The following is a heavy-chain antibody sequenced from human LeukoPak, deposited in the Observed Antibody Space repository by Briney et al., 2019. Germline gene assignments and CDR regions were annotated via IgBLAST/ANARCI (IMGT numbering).Heavy chain of an antibody. CDR2: IYYTGST. D-gene: IGHD6-19*01. V-gene: IGHV4-61*01. J-gene: IGHJ4*02. Sequence: SETLSLTCTVSGGSVSSGSYYWSWIRQPPGKGLEWIGYIYYTGSTNYNPSLKSRVTMSVDTSKNQFSLNLSSVTAADTAVYYCARGGSGWNSDYWGQGTLVTVSS. CDR3: ARGGSGWNSDY. CDR1: GGSVSSGSYY.